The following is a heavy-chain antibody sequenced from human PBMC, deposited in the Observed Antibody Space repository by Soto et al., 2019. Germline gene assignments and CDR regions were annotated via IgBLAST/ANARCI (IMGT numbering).Heavy chain of an antibody. CDR1: GYTVTSYG. CDR3: AREELGYCSGGSCYPHYYYGMDV. V-gene: IGHV1-18*01. Sequence: GASVKVSCKASGYTVTSYGISWVRQAPGQGLEWMGWISAYNGNTNYAQKLQGRVTMTTDTSTSTAYMELRSLRSDDTAVYYCAREELGYCSGGSCYPHYYYGMDVWGQGTTVTVS. D-gene: IGHD2-15*01. CDR2: ISAYNGNT. J-gene: IGHJ6*02.